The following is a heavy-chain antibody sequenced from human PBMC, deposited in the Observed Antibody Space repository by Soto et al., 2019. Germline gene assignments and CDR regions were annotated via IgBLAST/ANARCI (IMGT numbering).Heavy chain of an antibody. V-gene: IGHV3-53*01. CDR1: GFTVSSNY. CDR3: ARGRTSIDY. Sequence: GGSLRLSCVVSGFTVSSNYMTWVRQAPGKGLEWVSVIYSGGSTYYTDSVKGRFTISRDNSKNTLYLQMNSLRAEDTAVYYCARGRTSIDYWGQGTLVTVSS. CDR2: IYSGGST. J-gene: IGHJ4*02. D-gene: IGHD1-1*01.